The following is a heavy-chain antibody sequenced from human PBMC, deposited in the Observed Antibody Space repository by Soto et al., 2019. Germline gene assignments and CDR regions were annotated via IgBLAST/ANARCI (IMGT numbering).Heavy chain of an antibody. J-gene: IGHJ5*01. CDR1: GGSITPYY. D-gene: IGHD3-22*01. Sequence: VPLQESGPGLGKPSETLSLTCTVSGGSITPYYWIWIRQPPGKGLAWIGYIYFAGSTTCHPSLKSRVSMSVDTAENQFSLKLTSVTAADTAVYYCALLGGYLQALDSWGQGTLVTVSS. CDR3: ALLGGYLQALDS. V-gene: IGHV4-59*08. CDR2: IYFAGST.